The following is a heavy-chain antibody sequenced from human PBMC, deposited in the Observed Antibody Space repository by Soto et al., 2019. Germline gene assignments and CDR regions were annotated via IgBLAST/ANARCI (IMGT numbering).Heavy chain of an antibody. CDR2: IVPNVGTV. Sequence: GASVKVSCKASGGTLSSFINYPINWVRQVPGQGLEWMGGIVPNVGTVNYAQKFQGRVTITADKSTGTAYMEVSSLRSEDTALYYCARRDTSGFLRYFDNWGQGTLVTVSS. CDR3: ARRDTSGFLRYFDN. D-gene: IGHD3-3*01. V-gene: IGHV1-69*06. CDR1: GGTLSSFINYP. J-gene: IGHJ4*02.